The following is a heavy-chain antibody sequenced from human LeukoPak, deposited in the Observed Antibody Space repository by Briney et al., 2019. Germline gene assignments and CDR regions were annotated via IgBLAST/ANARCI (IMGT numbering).Heavy chain of an antibody. CDR2: IRYDGSNK. CDR3: AKVPRPDGGNSPY. Sequence: GGSLRLSCAASRFTFSSYGMHWVRQAPGKGLEWVAFIRYDGSNKYYADSVKGRFTISRDNSKNTLHLQMNSLRAEDTAVYYCAKVPRPDGGNSPYWGQGTLVTVSS. D-gene: IGHD4-23*01. CDR1: RFTFSSYG. J-gene: IGHJ4*02. V-gene: IGHV3-30*02.